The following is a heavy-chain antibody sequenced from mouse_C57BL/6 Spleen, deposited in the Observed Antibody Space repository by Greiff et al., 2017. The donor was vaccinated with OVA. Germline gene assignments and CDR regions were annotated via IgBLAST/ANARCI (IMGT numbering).Heavy chain of an antibody. CDR1: GYTFTSYW. CDR2: IHPNSGST. CDR3: ASSGNGYYLAWFAY. J-gene: IGHJ3*01. Sequence: QVQLQQPGAELVKPGASVKLSCKASGYTFTSYWMHWVKQRPGQGLEWIGMIHPNSGSTNYNEKFKSKATLTVDKSSSTAYMQRSSLTSEDSAVYDCASSGNGYYLAWFAYWGQGTLVTVSA. D-gene: IGHD2-3*01. V-gene: IGHV1-64*01.